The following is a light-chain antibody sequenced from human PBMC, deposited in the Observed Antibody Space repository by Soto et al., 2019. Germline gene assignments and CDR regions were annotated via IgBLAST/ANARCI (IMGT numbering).Light chain of an antibody. CDR1: QNIGSW. CDR2: KVS. CDR3: RQFNTFPWT. J-gene: IGKJ1*01. Sequence: DTQVAQKRSTVCRSVGERRYRTCPASQNIGSWVAWYQQQPGKGPKFLINKVSNLESGVPSRISGSGSGTEFTFIFSSLQPDDLATYYCRQFNTFPWTFGQGTKVDIK. V-gene: IGKV1-5*03.